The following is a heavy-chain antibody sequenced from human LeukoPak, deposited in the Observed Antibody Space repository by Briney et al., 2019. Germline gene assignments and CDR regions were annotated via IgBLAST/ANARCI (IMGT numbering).Heavy chain of an antibody. CDR3: ARGVGSYGYAYYYGLVV. D-gene: IGHD5-18*01. J-gene: IGHJ6*02. V-gene: IGHV3-30-3*01. CDR2: ISYQGTNK. CDR1: GFTFSGYD. Sequence: PGGSLRLSCVASGFTFSGYDMHWVRQAPGKGLEWVAQISYQGTNKDYADYLKGRFTISRDNSRHTLYLQMNSLRAEDTAVYYCARGVGSYGYAYYYGLVVWVRRTTVTVSS.